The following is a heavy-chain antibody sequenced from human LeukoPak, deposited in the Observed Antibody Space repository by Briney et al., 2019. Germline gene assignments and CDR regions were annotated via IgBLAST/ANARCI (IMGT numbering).Heavy chain of an antibody. J-gene: IGHJ5*02. Sequence: GSVKVSCKASGYTFTSYGISWVRQAPGQGLEWMGWISAYNGNTNYAQKLQGRVTMTTDTSTSTAYMELRSLRSDDTAVYYCARDGLTGTTGDWFDPWGQGTLVTVSS. CDR1: GYTFTSYG. CDR3: ARDGLTGTTGDWFDP. D-gene: IGHD1-7*01. CDR2: ISAYNGNT. V-gene: IGHV1-18*01.